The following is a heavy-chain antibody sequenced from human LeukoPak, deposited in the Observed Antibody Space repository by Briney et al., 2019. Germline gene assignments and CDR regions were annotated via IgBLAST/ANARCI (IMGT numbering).Heavy chain of an antibody. J-gene: IGHJ4*02. D-gene: IGHD1-7*01. V-gene: IGHV3-30*03. CDR3: AILPDPTGTTYLDY. CDR2: ISYDGSNK. Sequence: PGRSLRLSCAASGFTFSSYGMHWVRQAPGKGLEWVAVISYDGSNKYYADSVKGRFTISRDNSKNTLYLQMNSLRAEDTAVYYCAILPDPTGTTYLDYWGQGTLVTVSS. CDR1: GFTFSSYG.